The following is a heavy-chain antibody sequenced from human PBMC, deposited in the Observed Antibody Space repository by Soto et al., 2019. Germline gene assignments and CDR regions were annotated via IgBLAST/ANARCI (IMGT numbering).Heavy chain of an antibody. CDR3: ARILGNSSSWYYYGMDV. D-gene: IGHD6-13*01. V-gene: IGHV1-18*01. CDR2: ISAYNGNT. J-gene: IGHJ6*02. CDR1: GYTFTCYG. Sequence: ASVKVSCKASGYTFTCYGISWVRQAPGQGLEWMGWISAYNGNTNYAQKLQGRVTMTTDTSTSTAYMELRSLRSDDTAVYYCARILGNSSSWYYYGMDVWGHGTTVTVSS.